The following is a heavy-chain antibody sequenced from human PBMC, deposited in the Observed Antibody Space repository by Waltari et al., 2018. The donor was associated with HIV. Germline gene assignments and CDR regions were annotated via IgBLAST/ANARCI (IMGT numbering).Heavy chain of an antibody. Sequence: QVQLVQSGAEVKKPGSSVKVSCKASGGTFSSYAISWVRQAPGQGLEWMGGIIPIFGTANYAQKFQGRVTITADKSTSTAYMELSSLRSEDTAVYYCASTAITMIVVERAYTAGWAFDIWGQGTMVTVSS. D-gene: IGHD3-22*01. V-gene: IGHV1-69*06. CDR3: ASTAITMIVVERAYTAGWAFDI. CDR1: GGTFSSYA. J-gene: IGHJ3*02. CDR2: IIPIFGTA.